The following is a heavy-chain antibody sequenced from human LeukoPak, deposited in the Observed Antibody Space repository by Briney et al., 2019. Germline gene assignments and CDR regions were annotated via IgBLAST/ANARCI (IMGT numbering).Heavy chain of an antibody. V-gene: IGHV4-34*01. J-gene: IGHJ4*02. CDR3: ALAAMVGGRVDY. D-gene: IGHD5-18*01. CDR2: INHSGST. CDR1: GGSFSGYY. Sequence: SETLSLTCAVYGGSFSGYYLSWIRQPPGKGLEWIGEINHSGSTNYNPSLKSGVTISVNTSKNHFSLKLSSVTAADTAVYYCALAAMVGGRVDYRGQGTLVTVSS.